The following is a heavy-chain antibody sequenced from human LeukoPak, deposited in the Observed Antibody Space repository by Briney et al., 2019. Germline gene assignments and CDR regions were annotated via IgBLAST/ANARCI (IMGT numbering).Heavy chain of an antibody. CDR3: ARELWFGELSAFDI. V-gene: IGHV4-39*07. Sequence: SETLSLTCTVSGGSISSSSYYWGWIRQPPGKGLEWIGSIYYSGSTYYNPSLKSRVTISVDTSKNQFSLKLSSVTAADTAVYYCARELWFGELSAFDIWGQGTMVTVSS. J-gene: IGHJ3*02. CDR1: GGSISSSSYY. D-gene: IGHD3-10*01. CDR2: IYYSGST.